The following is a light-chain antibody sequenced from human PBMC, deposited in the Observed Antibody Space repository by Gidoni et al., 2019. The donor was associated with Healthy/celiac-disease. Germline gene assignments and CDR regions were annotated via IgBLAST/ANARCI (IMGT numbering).Light chain of an antibody. CDR2: AAS. CDR3: QKSNSAPAYP. CDR1: PGISNY. J-gene: IGKJ2*01. Sequence: DLQMHQSPSSLSASVGDRVTITCRASPGISNYLAWYQQKPGKVPKLLIYAASTLQSGVPSRFSGSGSWTDFTLTISSLQPEAVAPYSCQKSNSAPAYPFGPGTPLEIK. V-gene: IGKV1-27*01.